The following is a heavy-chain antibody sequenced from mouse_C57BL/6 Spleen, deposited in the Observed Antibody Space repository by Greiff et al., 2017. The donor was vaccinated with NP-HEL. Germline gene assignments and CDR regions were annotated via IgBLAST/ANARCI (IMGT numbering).Heavy chain of an antibody. J-gene: IGHJ3*01. CDR1: GYAFSSYW. Sequence: QVQLQQSGAELVKPGASVKISCKASGYAFSSYWMNWVKQRPGKGLEWIGQIYPGDGDTNYNGKFKGKATLTADKSSSTAYMQLSSLTSEDSAVYFCARQDYGNYDWFAYWGQGTLVTVSA. V-gene: IGHV1-80*01. D-gene: IGHD2-1*01. CDR3: ARQDYGNYDWFAY. CDR2: IYPGDGDT.